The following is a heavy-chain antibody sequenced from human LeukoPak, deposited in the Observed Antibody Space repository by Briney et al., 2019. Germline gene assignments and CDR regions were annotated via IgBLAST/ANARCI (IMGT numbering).Heavy chain of an antibody. CDR2: IYYSGST. CDR1: GGSISSSSYY. J-gene: IGHJ3*02. CDR3: ARNSELRYFDWLSNRAFDI. D-gene: IGHD3-9*01. Sequence: SETLSLTCTVSGGSISSSSYYWGWIRQPPGKGLEWIGSIYYSGSTYYNPSLKSRVTISVDTSKNQFSLKLSSVTAADTAVYYCARNSELRYFDWLSNRAFDIWGQGTMVTVSS. V-gene: IGHV4-39*07.